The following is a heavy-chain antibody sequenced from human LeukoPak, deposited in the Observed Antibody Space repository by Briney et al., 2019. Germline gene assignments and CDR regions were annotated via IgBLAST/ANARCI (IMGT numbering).Heavy chain of an antibody. CDR2: IKNKRDGGTS. CDR1: GFPFSNAW. D-gene: IGHD3-22*01. Sequence: PGGSLRLSCAASGFPFSNAWMSWVRQAPGKGLEWVGRIKNKRDGGTSDYAAPVKGRFTISRDDSTNTLFLQMNSLRAEDTAVYYCARGARYYDSSGYSISDYWGQGTLVTVSS. CDR3: ARGARYYDSSGYSISDY. V-gene: IGHV3-15*01. J-gene: IGHJ4*02.